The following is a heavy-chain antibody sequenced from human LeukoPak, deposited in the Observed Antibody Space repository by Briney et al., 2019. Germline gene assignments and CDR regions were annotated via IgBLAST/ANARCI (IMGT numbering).Heavy chain of an antibody. V-gene: IGHV4-59*01. D-gene: IGHD2-15*01. CDR2: IYYTGST. J-gene: IGHJ5*02. Sequence: SETLSLTCTVSGGSISSYYWSWIRQPPGKGLEWIGYIYYTGSTNYNPSLKSRVTISVDTSKNQFSLKLSSVTAADTAVYYCARGVVVAANREFAPWGQGTLVTVSS. CDR3: ARGVVVAANREFAP. CDR1: GGSISSYY.